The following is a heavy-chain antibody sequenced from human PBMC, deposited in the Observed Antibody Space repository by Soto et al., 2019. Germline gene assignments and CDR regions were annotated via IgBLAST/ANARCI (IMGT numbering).Heavy chain of an antibody. V-gene: IGHV4-59*01. J-gene: IGHJ4*02. CDR2: IYYSGST. CDR3: VSDGYYYDSSGYQRVYYFDY. D-gene: IGHD3-22*01. Sequence: SETLSLTCTVSGGSISSYYWSWIRQPPGKGLEWIGYIYYSGSTNYNPSLKSRVTISVDTSKNQFSLKLSSVTAADTAVYYCVSDGYYYDSSGYQRVYYFDYWGQGTLVTVSS. CDR1: GGSISSYY.